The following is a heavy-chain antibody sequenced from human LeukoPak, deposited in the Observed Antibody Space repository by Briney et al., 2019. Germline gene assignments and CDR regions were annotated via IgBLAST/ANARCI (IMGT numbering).Heavy chain of an antibody. D-gene: IGHD1-26*01. CDR3: ASSIVGARLFDY. V-gene: IGHV3-43*02. CDR1: GINFADYA. J-gene: IGHJ4*02. CDR2: ISADGGST. Sequence: GGSLRLSCVVSGINFADYAMHWVRQPPGKGLEWVSLISADGGSTFSADSVKGRFTISRDNAKNSLYLQMNSLRAEDTAVYYCASSIVGARLFDYWGQGTLVTVSS.